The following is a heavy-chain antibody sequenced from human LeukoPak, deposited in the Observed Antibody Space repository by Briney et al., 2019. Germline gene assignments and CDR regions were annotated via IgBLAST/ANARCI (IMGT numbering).Heavy chain of an antibody. CDR2: IYYSGST. CDR1: GGSISSGDYC. Sequence: SQTLSLTCTVSGGSISSGDYCWSWIRQPPGKGLEWIGYIYYSGSTYYNPSLKSRVTISVDTSKNQFSLKLSSVTAADTAMYYCARGGGRRVVIPYYFDYWGQGTLVTVSS. J-gene: IGHJ4*02. D-gene: IGHD3-3*01. V-gene: IGHV4-30-4*01. CDR3: ARGGGRRVVIPYYFDY.